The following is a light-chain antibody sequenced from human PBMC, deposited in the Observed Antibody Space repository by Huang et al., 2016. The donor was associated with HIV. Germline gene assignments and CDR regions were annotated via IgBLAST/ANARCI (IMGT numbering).Light chain of an antibody. CDR3: QQYNSWPLT. J-gene: IGKJ4*01. Sequence: EIVMTQSPATLSVSPGERATLSCGASQSVTSNLAWYQQRPGQAPRLLIYGASTRATGIPARFSGHRSGTEFTLTISGLQSEDFAVYYCQQYNSWPLTFGGGTNVEIK. CDR2: GAS. CDR1: QSVTSN. V-gene: IGKV3D-15*01.